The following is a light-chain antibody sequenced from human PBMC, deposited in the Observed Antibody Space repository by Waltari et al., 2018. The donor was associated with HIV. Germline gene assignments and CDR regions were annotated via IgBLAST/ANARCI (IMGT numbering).Light chain of an antibody. CDR2: EVS. J-gene: IGLJ2*01. Sequence: QSSLTHPPSPSGPPGQPVTIPCTGTSSAIGGYASVSCYQQYPGKAPKLMIYEVSKLPSGVPDRVSGSKAANTASLTGSGLEAEDEADYYCSSYGGSANLLFGGGTKLTVL. V-gene: IGLV2-8*01. CDR3: SSYGGSANLL. CDR1: SSAIGGYAS.